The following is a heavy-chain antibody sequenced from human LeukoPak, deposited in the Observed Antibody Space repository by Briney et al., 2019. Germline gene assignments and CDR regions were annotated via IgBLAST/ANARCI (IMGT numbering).Heavy chain of an antibody. CDR1: GFNFSYYA. Sequence: GGSLRPSCTASGFNFSYYAIHWVRQAPGKGLAWVALIWFDGSNEYYEDSVKGRFTISRDNSKDTVFLQMNGLTVDDTAVYYCARLVGGTTGATDYWGQGSLVSVS. V-gene: IGHV3-33*01. D-gene: IGHD1-26*01. CDR2: IWFDGSNE. J-gene: IGHJ4*02. CDR3: ARLVGGTTGATDY.